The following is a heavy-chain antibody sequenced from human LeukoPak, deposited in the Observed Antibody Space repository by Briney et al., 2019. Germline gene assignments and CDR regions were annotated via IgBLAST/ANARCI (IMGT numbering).Heavy chain of an antibody. D-gene: IGHD4-17*01. CDR2: INHSGNI. J-gene: IGHJ4*02. CDR3: ARGRGDYDY. CDR1: GGSFSVYY. V-gene: IGHV4-34*01. Sequence: SETLSLTCAVYGGSFSVYYWSWIRQPPGKGLEWIGEINHSGNINYNPSLKSRVTISIDTSKNQFSLKLSSVTAADTAVYYCARGRGDYDYWGQGTLVTVSS.